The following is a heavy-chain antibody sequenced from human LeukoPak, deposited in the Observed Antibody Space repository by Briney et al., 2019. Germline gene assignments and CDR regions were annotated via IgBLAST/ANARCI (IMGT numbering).Heavy chain of an antibody. V-gene: IGHV3-23*01. J-gene: IGHJ2*01. D-gene: IGHD1-26*01. CDR2: ISGGGNSA. Sequence: GGSLRLSCAASGFTFSSYAMSWVRQAPGKGLEWVSGISGGGNSAYYADSVKGRFTISRDNSKNILFLQMNTLRAEDTAIYYCAKDRTVGASYWYFDLWGRGTLVTVSS. CDR1: GFTFSSYA. CDR3: AKDRTVGASYWYFDL.